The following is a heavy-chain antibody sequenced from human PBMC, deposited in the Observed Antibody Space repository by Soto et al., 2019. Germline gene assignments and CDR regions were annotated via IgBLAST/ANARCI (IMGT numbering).Heavy chain of an antibody. CDR3: ARGGAYSSGPRLGFDY. CDR1: GGSISSSNW. CDR2: IYHSGST. V-gene: IGHV4-4*02. D-gene: IGHD6-19*01. J-gene: IGHJ4*02. Sequence: SETLSLTCAVSGGSISSSNWWIWVRQHPGKGLEWIGEIYHSGSTNYNPSLKSRVTISVDKSKNQFSLKLSSVTAADTAVYYCARGGAYSSGPRLGFDYWGQGTLVTVSS.